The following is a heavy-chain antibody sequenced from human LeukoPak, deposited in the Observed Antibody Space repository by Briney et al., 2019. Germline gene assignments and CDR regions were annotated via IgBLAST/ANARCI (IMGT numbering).Heavy chain of an antibody. V-gene: IGHV3-13*04. D-gene: IGHD3-10*01. Sequence: PGGSLRLSCAASGFTFSSYDMHWVRQATGKGLEWVSGIDKAGGTYYPGPVKGRFTISRENAKNSLYLQMNSLRAGDTAVYFCTRRMRGLGSYSDAFDIWGQGTMVTVSS. J-gene: IGHJ3*02. CDR1: GFTFSSYD. CDR2: IDKAGGT. CDR3: TRRMRGLGSYSDAFDI.